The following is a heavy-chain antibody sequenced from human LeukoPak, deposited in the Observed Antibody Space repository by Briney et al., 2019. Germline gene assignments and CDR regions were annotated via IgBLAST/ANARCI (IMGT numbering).Heavy chain of an antibody. CDR1: GGSISSGDYY. D-gene: IGHD3-10*01. Sequence: PSETLSLTCTVSGGSISSGDYYWSWIRQPPGKGLEWIGYIYYSGSTYYNPSLKSRVTISVDTPKNQFSLKLSSVTAADTAVYYCARVLDYYGSGSYEDYWGQGTLVTVSS. V-gene: IGHV4-30-4*01. CDR3: ARVLDYYGSGSYEDY. CDR2: IYYSGST. J-gene: IGHJ4*02.